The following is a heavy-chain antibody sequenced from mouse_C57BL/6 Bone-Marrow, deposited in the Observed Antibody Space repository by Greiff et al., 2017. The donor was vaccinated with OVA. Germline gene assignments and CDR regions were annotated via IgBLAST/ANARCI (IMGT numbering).Heavy chain of an antibody. CDR1: GFSLTSYG. CDR2: IWAGGST. D-gene: IGHD1-2*01. J-gene: IGHJ4*01. Sequence: VNVVESGPGLVAPSQSLSITCTVSGFSLTSYGVHWVRQPPGKGLEWLGVIWAGGSTNYNSALMSRLSISKDNSKSQVFLKMNSLQTDDTAMYYCARDITTATAMDYWGQGTSVTVSS. CDR3: ARDITTATAMDY. V-gene: IGHV2-9*02.